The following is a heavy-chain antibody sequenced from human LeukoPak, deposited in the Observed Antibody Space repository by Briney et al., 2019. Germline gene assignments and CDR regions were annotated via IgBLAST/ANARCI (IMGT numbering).Heavy chain of an antibody. J-gene: IGHJ5*02. CDR1: GFTFSSYG. CDR2: ISYDGSNK. Sequence: GGSLRLSCAASGFTFSSYGMHWVRQAPGKGLEWVAVISYDGSNKYYADSVKGRFTISRDNSKNTLYLQMNSLRAEDTAVYYCARGGPDYDFSNWFDPWGQGTLVTVSS. V-gene: IGHV3-30*03. D-gene: IGHD3-3*01. CDR3: ARGGPDYDFSNWFDP.